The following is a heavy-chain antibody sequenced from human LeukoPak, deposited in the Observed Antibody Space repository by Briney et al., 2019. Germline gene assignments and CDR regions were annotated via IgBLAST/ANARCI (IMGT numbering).Heavy chain of an antibody. CDR3: ARVLPPYYYYGMDV. V-gene: IGHV3-13*01. J-gene: IGHJ6*02. CDR1: GFTFSSYD. Sequence: GGSLRLSCAASGFTFSSYDMHWVRQATGKGLEWVSAIGTAGDTYYPGSVKGRFTISRENAKNSLYLRMNSLRAGDTAVYYCARVLPPYYYYGMDVWGQGTTVTVSS. CDR2: IGTAGDT. D-gene: IGHD5-18*01.